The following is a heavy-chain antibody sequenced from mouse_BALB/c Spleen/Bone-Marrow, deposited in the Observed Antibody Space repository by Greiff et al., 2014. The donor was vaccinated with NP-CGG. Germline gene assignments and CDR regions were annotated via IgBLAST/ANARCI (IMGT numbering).Heavy chain of an antibody. CDR3: TRGGNWDDFDY. Sequence: DVHLVESGGGLVQPGGSRKLSCAASGFTFSSFGMHWVRQTPEKGLEWVAYISSGSSTIYYADTVKGRFTISRGNPKNTLFLQVTSLRSEDTAMYYCTRGGNWDDFDYWGQGTTLTVSS. J-gene: IGHJ2*01. CDR2: ISSGSSTI. CDR1: GFTFSSFG. V-gene: IGHV5-17*02. D-gene: IGHD4-1*01.